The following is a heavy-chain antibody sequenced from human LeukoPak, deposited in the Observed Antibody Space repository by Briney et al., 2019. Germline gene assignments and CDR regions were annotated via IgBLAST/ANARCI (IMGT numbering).Heavy chain of an antibody. D-gene: IGHD3-22*01. CDR2: IKSDGKT. V-gene: IGHV3-74*01. CDR1: GFSFSSYW. Sequence: GGSLRLSCAASGFSFSSYWMHWVRHAPGKGLVWVSRIKSDGKTNYADSVKGRVTISRDNAKNTVSLQMNSLRAEDTGVYYCARAPSEIGGYYPEYFRHWGQGTLVTVSS. J-gene: IGHJ1*01. CDR3: ARAPSEIGGYYPEYFRH.